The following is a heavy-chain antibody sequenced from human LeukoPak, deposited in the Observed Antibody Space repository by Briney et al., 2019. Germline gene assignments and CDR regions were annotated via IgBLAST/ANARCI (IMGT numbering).Heavy chain of an antibody. Sequence: GRSLRLSCAASGFTFSSYGMHWVRQAPGKGLEWVAVIWYDGSNKYYADSVKGRFTISRDNSKNTLYLQMNSLRAEDTAVYYCAKDQTWQQLVDYYFDYWGQGTLVTVSS. V-gene: IGHV3-33*06. CDR3: AKDQTWQQLVDYYFDY. J-gene: IGHJ4*02. D-gene: IGHD6-13*01. CDR1: GFTFSSYG. CDR2: IWYDGSNK.